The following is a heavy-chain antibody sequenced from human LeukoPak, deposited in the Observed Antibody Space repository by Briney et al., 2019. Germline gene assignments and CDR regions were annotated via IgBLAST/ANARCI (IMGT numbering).Heavy chain of an antibody. J-gene: IGHJ4*02. CDR1: KYSFASYA. D-gene: IGHD3-16*02. V-gene: IGHV1-8*01. Sequence: ASVKVSCKASKYSFASYAMNWVRQAPGQGLEWMGWMNPNSGNTGYAQKFQGRVTITRNTSISTAYMELSSLRSEDTAVYYCARGGGYDYVWGSYRGGYDYWGQGTLVTVSS. CDR3: ARGGGYDYVWGSYRGGYDY. CDR2: MNPNSGNT.